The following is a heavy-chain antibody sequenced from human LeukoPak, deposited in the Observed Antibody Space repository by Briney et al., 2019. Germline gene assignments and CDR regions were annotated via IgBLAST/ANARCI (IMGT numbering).Heavy chain of an antibody. Sequence: ASVKVSCKASGYTFTSYGISWVRQAPGQGLEWMGWISAYSGNTNYAQKLQGRVTLTADKSTGTAYMELSSLRSEDTAIYYCARGLDWNDLHLDVWGKGTTVIVSS. CDR3: ARGLDWNDLHLDV. D-gene: IGHD1-1*01. J-gene: IGHJ6*04. V-gene: IGHV1-18*01. CDR1: GYTFTSYG. CDR2: ISAYSGNT.